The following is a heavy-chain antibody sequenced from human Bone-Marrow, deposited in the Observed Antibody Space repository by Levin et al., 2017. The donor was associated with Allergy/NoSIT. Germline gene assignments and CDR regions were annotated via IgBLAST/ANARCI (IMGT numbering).Heavy chain of an antibody. CDR1: GYTFTNFA. Sequence: ASVKVSCKASGYTFTNFAIGWVRQAPGQGLEWMGWISAYNGNTIYAQRLQGRVTMTTDTSTTTVYMELTSLRSDDTAVYYCARGRDYYYYMDVWGKGTTVTVSS. CDR3: ARGRDYYYYMDV. V-gene: IGHV1-18*01. J-gene: IGHJ6*03. CDR2: ISAYNGNT.